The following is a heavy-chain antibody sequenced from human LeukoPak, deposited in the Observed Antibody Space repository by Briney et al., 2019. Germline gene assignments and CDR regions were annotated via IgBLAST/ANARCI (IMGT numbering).Heavy chain of an antibody. CDR1: GGSISSYY. V-gene: IGHV4-38-2*02. J-gene: IGHJ4*02. Sequence: SETLSLTCTVSGGSISSYYWSWIRQPPGKGLEWIASVSHSGSTYYNPSLKSRVTISVDTSKNQFSLKVTSVTAADTALYYCARERIERYTYASSDFDYWGGGTLVTVSS. CDR2: VSHSGST. D-gene: IGHD5-18*01. CDR3: ARERIERYTYASSDFDY.